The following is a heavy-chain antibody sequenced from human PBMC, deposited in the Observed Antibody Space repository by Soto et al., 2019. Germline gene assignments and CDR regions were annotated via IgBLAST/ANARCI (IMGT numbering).Heavy chain of an antibody. CDR2: MSPNGGHT. V-gene: IGHV1-8*01. J-gene: IGHJ5*02. Sequence: ASVKVSCKASGYTFTTYDINWVRQAAGQGLEWMGWMSPNGGHTGFSQKFQGRVTMTRNTSISKAYMELTNLRSDDTAVYYCARGQVGNWFDPWGQGTLVTVSS. CDR1: GYTFTTYD. CDR3: ARGQVGNWFDP. D-gene: IGHD3-16*01.